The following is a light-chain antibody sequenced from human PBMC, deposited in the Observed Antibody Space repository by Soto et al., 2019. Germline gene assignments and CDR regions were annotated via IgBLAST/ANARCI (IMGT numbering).Light chain of an antibody. J-gene: IGKJ4*01. Sequence: EVVLTQSPATLSLSPGERATLSCRASQSISRFLAWYQQQPGQTPRLLIYDASNRDTGVPTRFSGSGSGTVFTLTITSLEPEDFAVYYCQQRSTWPLTFGGGTKVEIK. V-gene: IGKV3-11*01. CDR1: QSISRF. CDR3: QQRSTWPLT. CDR2: DAS.